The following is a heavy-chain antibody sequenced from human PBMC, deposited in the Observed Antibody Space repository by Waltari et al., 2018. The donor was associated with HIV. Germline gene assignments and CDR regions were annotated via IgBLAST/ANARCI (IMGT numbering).Heavy chain of an antibody. V-gene: IGHV3-15*01. CDR2: IKSKTHGETT. CDR1: GFTFSNAW. Sequence: EVQLVESGGGVVKPGGSLRLSCAASGFTFSNAWMSWVRQAPGKGLEWVGRIKSKTHGETTDYAAPVKGRFTISRDDSKNMLYLQMNSLKTEDTAVYYCTAVFDIWGQGTMVTVSS. J-gene: IGHJ3*02. CDR3: TAVFDI.